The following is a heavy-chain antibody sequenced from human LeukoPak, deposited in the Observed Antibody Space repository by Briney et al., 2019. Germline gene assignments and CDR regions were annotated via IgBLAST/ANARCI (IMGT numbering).Heavy chain of an antibody. Sequence: GGSLRLSCAASGFTVSSNYMSWVRQAPGKGLEWVSVIYSGGSTYYAASVKGRFTISRDNSKNTLYLQMNSLRAEDTAVYYCARAGTTGDFDYWGQGTLVTVSS. CDR3: ARAGTTGDFDY. CDR1: GFTVSSNY. CDR2: IYSGGST. V-gene: IGHV3-53*01. J-gene: IGHJ4*02. D-gene: IGHD4-11*01.